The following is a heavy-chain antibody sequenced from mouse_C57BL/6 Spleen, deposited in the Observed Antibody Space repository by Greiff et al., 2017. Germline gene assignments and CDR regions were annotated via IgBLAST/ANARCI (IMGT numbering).Heavy chain of an antibody. CDR3: ARDRWSDLGY. CDR1: GFTFSSYA. J-gene: IGHJ2*01. V-gene: IGHV5-4*01. CDR2: ISDGGSYT. Sequence: DVMLVESGGGLVKPGGSLKLSCAASGFTFSSYAMSWVRQTPEQRLEWVATISDGGSYTYYPDNVKGRFTISRDKAKNDLYLEMSQLRSEDTAMYDCARDRWSDLGYWGQGTTLTVSS. D-gene: IGHD1-1*02.